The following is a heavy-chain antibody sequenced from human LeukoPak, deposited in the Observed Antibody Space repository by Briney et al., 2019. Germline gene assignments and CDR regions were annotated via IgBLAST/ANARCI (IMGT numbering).Heavy chain of an antibody. V-gene: IGHV7-4-1*02. D-gene: IGHD2-15*01. CDR1: GYTFTSYA. CDR3: ASAKGCSGGSCYPPFY. J-gene: IGHJ4*02. CDR2: INTNTGNP. Sequence: GASVKLSCKASGYTFTSYAMNWVRQAPGQGLEWMGWINTNTGNPTYAQGFTGRFVFSLDTSVSTAYLQISSLKAEDTAVYYCASAKGCSGGSCYPPFYWGQGTLVTVSS.